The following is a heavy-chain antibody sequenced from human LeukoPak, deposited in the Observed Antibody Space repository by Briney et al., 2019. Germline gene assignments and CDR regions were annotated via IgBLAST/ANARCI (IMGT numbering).Heavy chain of an antibody. CDR2: IRYDGSNK. Sequence: GGSLRLSCAASGFTFSSYGMHWVRQAPGKGLEWVAFIRYDGSNKYYADSVKGRFTISRDNSKNTLYLQMNSLRAEDTAVYYCAKDIFQLAPSLDYWGQGTLVTVSS. V-gene: IGHV3-30*02. CDR3: AKDIFQLAPSLDY. CDR1: GFTFSSYG. J-gene: IGHJ4*02. D-gene: IGHD2-2*01.